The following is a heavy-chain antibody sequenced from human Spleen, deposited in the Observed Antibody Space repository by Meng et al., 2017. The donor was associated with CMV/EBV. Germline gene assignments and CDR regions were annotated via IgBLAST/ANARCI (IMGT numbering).Heavy chain of an antibody. CDR1: GYTLNSNG. V-gene: IGHV1-18*01. CDR3: ARKGYGSDY. D-gene: IGHD6-13*01. Sequence: KVSCKAYGYTLNSNGISWVRQAPGQGLEWMGWISAYNGNTNYAQKFQGRVTVTTDTSTNTAYMELRSLRSDDTAVYYCARKGYGSDYWGQGTLVTVSS. J-gene: IGHJ4*02. CDR2: ISAYNGNT.